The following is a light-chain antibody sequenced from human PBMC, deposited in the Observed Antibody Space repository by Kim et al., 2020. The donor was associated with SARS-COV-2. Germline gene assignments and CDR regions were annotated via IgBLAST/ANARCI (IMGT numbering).Light chain of an antibody. Sequence: VSPGKTATSHGSGDKLGDKYPSWYKKRPSQPPVLVIYQDNQRPSGIPQRFSGSNYGNTATLTISETQAMDEADYYCQAWDSTTAPVFGGGTQLTVL. CDR3: QAWDSTTAPV. J-gene: IGLJ2*01. V-gene: IGLV3-1*01. CDR2: QDN. CDR1: KLGDKY.